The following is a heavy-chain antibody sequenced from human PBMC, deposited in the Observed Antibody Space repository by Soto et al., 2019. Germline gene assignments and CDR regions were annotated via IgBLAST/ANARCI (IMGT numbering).Heavy chain of an antibody. V-gene: IGHV1-18*01. CDR1: GYTFINYG. J-gene: IGHJ3*01. Sequence: QVQLLQSGAEVKKPGASVRVSCKTSGYTFINYGRTWVRQAPGQGLEWMGWLSAYNGDTSSSEKLQDRFTMTTDTTTNTVYMDLRSLTADATAVYYSARLSAIVGGAEAIDVWGQGTLVIVSS. D-gene: IGHD1-26*01. CDR2: LSAYNGDT. CDR3: ARLSAIVGGAEAIDV.